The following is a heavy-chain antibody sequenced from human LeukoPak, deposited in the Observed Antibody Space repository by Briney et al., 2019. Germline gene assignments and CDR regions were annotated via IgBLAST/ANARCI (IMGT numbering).Heavy chain of an antibody. V-gene: IGHV1-2*02. CDR3: AREGIKIFGGWAPFDP. J-gene: IGHJ5*02. CDR1: GYTFTDNY. Sequence: ASVTVSCQASGYTFTDNYIHWVRQAPGQGLEWMGWINPLSGGPMYAQKFQGRVTMTRDTSLSTAYIELNGLKSDDTAIYYCAREGIKIFGGWAPFDPWGQGTLVTVS. CDR2: INPLSGGP. D-gene: IGHD3-3*01.